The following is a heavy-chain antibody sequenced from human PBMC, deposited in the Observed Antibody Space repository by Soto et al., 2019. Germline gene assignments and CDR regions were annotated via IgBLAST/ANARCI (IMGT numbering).Heavy chain of an antibody. V-gene: IGHV3-23*01. CDR1: GFIFSNYA. D-gene: IGHD3-10*01. Sequence: GGSLRLSCAASGFIFSNYAMSWVRQARGKGLEWVSGLSANGGRTYYADSVKGRFTISRDNSNNTLFLQIHSLRDDDTAVYYCAKGAGFGEDWGQGTLVTVSS. CDR3: AKGAGFGED. CDR2: LSANGGRT. J-gene: IGHJ4*02.